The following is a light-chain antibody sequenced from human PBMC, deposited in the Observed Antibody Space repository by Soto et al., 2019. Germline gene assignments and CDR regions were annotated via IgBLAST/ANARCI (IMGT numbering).Light chain of an antibody. CDR2: DAS. CDR1: QVINSY. J-gene: IGKJ5*01. V-gene: IGKV1-9*01. Sequence: EIQLTQSPSFLSASVGDRVTITCRASQVINSYLAWYQQKPGKAPKVLMYDASTLQRGVPSRFSGSGSGTEFTLAISSLQPEDFATYYCQQFNDYPITFGQGTRLEIK. CDR3: QQFNDYPIT.